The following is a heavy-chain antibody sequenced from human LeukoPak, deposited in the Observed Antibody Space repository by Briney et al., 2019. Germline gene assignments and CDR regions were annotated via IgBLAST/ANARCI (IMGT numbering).Heavy chain of an antibody. Sequence: PSETLSLTCAVYGGSFSGYYWSWIRQPPGKGLEWIGEINHSGSTNYNPSLKSRVTISVDTSKNQFSLKLSSVTAADTAVYYCARDLGGSYYDYWGQGILVTVSS. CDR2: INHSGST. CDR3: ARDLGGSYYDY. D-gene: IGHD1-26*01. J-gene: IGHJ4*02. CDR1: GGSFSGYY. V-gene: IGHV4-34*01.